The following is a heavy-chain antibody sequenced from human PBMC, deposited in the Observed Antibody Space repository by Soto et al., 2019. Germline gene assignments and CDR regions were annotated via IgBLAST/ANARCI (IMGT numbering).Heavy chain of an antibody. V-gene: IGHV4-59*08. Sequence: QVQLQESGPGLVKPSETLSLTCTVSGGSISSYYWSWIRQPPGKGLEWSGYIYYSGSTNYNPSLKSRVTISVDTSKNQFSLKLSSVTAADTAVYYCARRYGSAIDYWGQGTLVTVSS. J-gene: IGHJ4*02. CDR2: IYYSGST. CDR3: ARRYGSAIDY. CDR1: GGSISSYY. D-gene: IGHD1-26*01.